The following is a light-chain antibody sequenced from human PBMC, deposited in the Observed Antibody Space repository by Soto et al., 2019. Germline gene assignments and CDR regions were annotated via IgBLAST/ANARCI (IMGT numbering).Light chain of an antibody. Sequence: QSVLTQPRSVSGSPGQSVTISCTGTSSDVGGYNYVSWYQQHPGKAPKLMIYDVSKRPSGVPDRFSGSKSGNTASLTISGLQAEDVADYYCCSYAGSYTWVFGGGTQLTVL. J-gene: IGLJ3*02. V-gene: IGLV2-11*01. CDR2: DVS. CDR3: CSYAGSYTWV. CDR1: SSDVGGYNY.